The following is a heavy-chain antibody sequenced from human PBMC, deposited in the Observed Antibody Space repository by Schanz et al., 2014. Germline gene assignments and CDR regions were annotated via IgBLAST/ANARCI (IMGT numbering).Heavy chain of an antibody. D-gene: IGHD1-26*01. CDR3: ATGPSLGAGPPLDCHFVVDV. Sequence: QVQLQQWGAGLLKPSETLSLTCAVYGGSFSDYYWSWIRQPPGKGLEWIGEINHSGSTNYNPSLKSQFTISLDTSKNQFSLKLSSVTAADTAVRKCATGPSLGAGPPLDCHFVVDVWGQGTTVSVSS. CDR2: INHSGST. J-gene: IGHJ6*02. V-gene: IGHV4-34*01. CDR1: GGSFSDYY.